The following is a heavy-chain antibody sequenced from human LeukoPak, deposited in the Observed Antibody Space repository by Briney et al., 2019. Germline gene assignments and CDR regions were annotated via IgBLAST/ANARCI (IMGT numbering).Heavy chain of an antibody. V-gene: IGHV3-23*01. CDR2: ISDSGGST. Sequence: QPGGSLRLSCAASGFTFSSYEMNWVRQAPGKGLEWVSTISDSGGSTYYADSVKGRFTISRDNSKSTLYLQMNSLRAEDTAVYYCGRYYVMDVWGQGTSVTVSS. J-gene: IGHJ6*02. CDR1: GFTFSSYE. CDR3: GRYYVMDV.